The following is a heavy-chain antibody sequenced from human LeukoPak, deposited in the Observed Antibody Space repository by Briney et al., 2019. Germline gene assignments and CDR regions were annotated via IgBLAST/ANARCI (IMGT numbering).Heavy chain of an antibody. Sequence: PSETLSLTCAVSGGSMTPYYWSWIRQPPGKGLEWIGYISYSESTNYNPSLKSRVTISIDTSKNQFSLKLSSVTAADTAVYYCARPYCSGGSCYSGDAFDIWGQGTMVTVSS. D-gene: IGHD2-15*01. CDR2: ISYSEST. J-gene: IGHJ3*02. CDR3: ARPYCSGGSCYSGDAFDI. CDR1: GGSMTPYY. V-gene: IGHV4-59*08.